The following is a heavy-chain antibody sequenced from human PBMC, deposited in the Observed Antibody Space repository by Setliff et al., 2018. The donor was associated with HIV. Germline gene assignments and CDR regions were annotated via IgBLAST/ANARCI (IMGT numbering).Heavy chain of an antibody. D-gene: IGHD6-19*01. Sequence: ASVKVSCKPSGYSFTNHYMHWVRQAPGQGLEWMGVINPTGGSTRNTQEFRGRVTMTRDTSTNTVYMELSGLRSEDTALYYCALDLPGPAITSGWMKNWFDPWGQGTLVTVSS. CDR2: INPTGGST. J-gene: IGHJ5*02. CDR1: GYSFTNHY. CDR3: ALDLPGPAITSGWMKNWFDP. V-gene: IGHV1-46*01.